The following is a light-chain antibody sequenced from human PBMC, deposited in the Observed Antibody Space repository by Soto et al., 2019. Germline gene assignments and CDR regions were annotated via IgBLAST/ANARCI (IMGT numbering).Light chain of an antibody. J-gene: IGKJ1*01. CDR3: QQYHNWPRT. Sequence: EIGMTHSVATVSVSPGERATLSCRASQSMGSNLAWYQQKPGQDPRRLIFGAFTRATGIPARFSGSGSGTEFTLTTTSRLSEDVAVYYCQQYHNWPRTFGQGTKVDTK. V-gene: IGKV3-15*01. CDR2: GAF. CDR1: QSMGSN.